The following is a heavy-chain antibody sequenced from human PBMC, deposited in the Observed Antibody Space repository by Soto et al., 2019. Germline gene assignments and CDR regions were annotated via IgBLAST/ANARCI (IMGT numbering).Heavy chain of an antibody. CDR1: GFTFSSYA. CDR2: ISGSGGST. J-gene: IGHJ4*02. D-gene: IGHD2-2*03. CDR3: AKDLDIVVVPAAAH. Sequence: GGSLRLSYAASGFTFSSYAMSWVRQAPGKGLEWVSAISGSGGSTYYADSVKGRFTISRDNSKNTLYLQMNSLRAEDTAVYYCAKDLDIVVVPAAAHWGQGTLVTVSS. V-gene: IGHV3-23*01.